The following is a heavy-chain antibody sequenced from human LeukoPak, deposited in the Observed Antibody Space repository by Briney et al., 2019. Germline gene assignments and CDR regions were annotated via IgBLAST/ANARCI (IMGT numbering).Heavy chain of an antibody. V-gene: IGHV3-23*01. CDR3: ARGRDDSSGYYGPNFDY. D-gene: IGHD3-22*01. Sequence: GGTLRLSCAASGFTFSNYGVSWVRQAPGKGLEWVSVITGSGRATYYADSVKGRLTISRDNSKNTLYLQMNSLRAEDTAVYYCARGRDDSSGYYGPNFDYWGQGTLVTVSS. CDR1: GFTFSNYG. CDR2: ITGSGRAT. J-gene: IGHJ4*02.